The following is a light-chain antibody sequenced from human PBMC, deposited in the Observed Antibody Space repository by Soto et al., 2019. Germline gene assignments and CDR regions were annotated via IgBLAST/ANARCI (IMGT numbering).Light chain of an antibody. J-gene: IGLJ1*01. Sequence: QSALTQPASVSGSPGQSITISCTGTSSDVGGYNYVSWYQQHPGKAPKLMIYEVSNRPSGVSNSFSGSKSGNTASLTISGLQAVDEADYSCSSSTRSSTLYVFGTGTKGTVL. CDR3: SSSTRSSTLYV. CDR1: SSDVGGYNY. CDR2: EVS. V-gene: IGLV2-14*01.